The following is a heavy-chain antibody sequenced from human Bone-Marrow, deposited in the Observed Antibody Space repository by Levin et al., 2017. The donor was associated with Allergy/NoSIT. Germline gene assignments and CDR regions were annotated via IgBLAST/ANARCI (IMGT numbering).Heavy chain of an antibody. D-gene: IGHD3-10*01. J-gene: IGHJ3*02. CDR3: ARDRSTHYYGSGSYLFAFDI. CDR1: GFTFSSYS. Sequence: KPGESLKISCAASGFTFSSYSMNWVRQAPGKGLEWVSSISSSSSYIYYADSVKGRFTISRDNAKNSLYLQMNSLRAEDTAVYYCARDRSTHYYGSGSYLFAFDIWGQGTMVTVSS. CDR2: ISSSSSYI. V-gene: IGHV3-21*01.